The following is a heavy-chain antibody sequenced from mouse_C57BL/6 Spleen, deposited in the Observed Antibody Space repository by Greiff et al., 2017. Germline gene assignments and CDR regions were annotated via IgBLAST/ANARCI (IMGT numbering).Heavy chain of an antibody. CDR3: ASNWDGLFAY. CDR2: IWSGGST. J-gene: IGHJ3*01. D-gene: IGHD4-1*01. Sequence: VQLQQSGPGLVQPSQSLSITCTVSGFSLTSYGVHWVRQSPGKGLEWLGVIWSGGSTDYNAAFISRLSISKDNSKSQVFFKMNSLQADDTAIYYCASNWDGLFAYWGQGTLVTVSA. CDR1: GFSLTSYG. V-gene: IGHV2-2*01.